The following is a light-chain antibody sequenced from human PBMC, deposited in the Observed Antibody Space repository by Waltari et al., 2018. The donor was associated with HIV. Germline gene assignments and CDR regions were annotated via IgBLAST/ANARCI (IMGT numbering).Light chain of an antibody. J-gene: IGLJ3*02. CDR1: SRDLGAYDF. V-gene: IGLV2-8*01. CDR3: SSYGDSLKIL. Sequence: QSALTQPPSASGSLGQSVTISCPGSSRDLGAYDFVSWFQQHPHSAPKLLLYEVSRRPSTVSDRFSGSRSGNTAFLTVAGLQPDDEATYFCSSYGDSLKILFGGGTNVTIL. CDR2: EVS.